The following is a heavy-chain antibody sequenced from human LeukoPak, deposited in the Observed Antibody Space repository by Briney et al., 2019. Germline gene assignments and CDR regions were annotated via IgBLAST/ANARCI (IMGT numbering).Heavy chain of an antibody. D-gene: IGHD3-9*01. V-gene: IGHV1-2*02. CDR2: INPNSGGT. CDR3: ARVSRFFDWLPPFVY. J-gene: IGHJ4*02. Sequence: ASVKVSCKASGYTFTGYYMHWVRQAPGQGLEWMGWINPNSGGTNYAQKFQGRVTMTRDTSISTAYMELSRLSSDDTAVYYCARVSRFFDWLPPFVYWGQGTLVTVSS. CDR1: GYTFTGYY.